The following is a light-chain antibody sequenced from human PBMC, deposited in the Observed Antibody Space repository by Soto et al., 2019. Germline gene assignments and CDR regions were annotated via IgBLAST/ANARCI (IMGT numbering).Light chain of an antibody. CDR3: QQYNNWPPLYT. Sequence: EIVMTQSPATLSVSPGERATLSCRASQSVSSDLAWYQQQPGQAPRLLIYGASMRATGIPARFSGSGSGTEFTLTISSLQSEDFAVYYCQQYNNWPPLYTFGQGTKWIS. J-gene: IGKJ2*01. V-gene: IGKV3-15*01. CDR2: GAS. CDR1: QSVSSD.